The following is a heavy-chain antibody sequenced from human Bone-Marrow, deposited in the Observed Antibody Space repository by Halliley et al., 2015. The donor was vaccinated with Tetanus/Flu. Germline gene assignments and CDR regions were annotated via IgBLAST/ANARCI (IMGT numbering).Heavy chain of an antibody. J-gene: IGHJ4*02. D-gene: IGHD3-22*01. Sequence: QMQLVKSGAEVKRPGASVTVSCKTSGYTFSTYGINWERQAPGQGLEWVGWINDFNSITNSAGSLQGRVAMTRDTSTRTAYLELTSLRPDDSAVYYCARDRDPGIRDFYDNRGRLWWWGQGTLVAVSS. V-gene: IGHV1-18*01. CDR3: ARDRDPGIRDFYDNRGRLWW. CDR2: INDFNSIT. CDR1: GYTFSTYG.